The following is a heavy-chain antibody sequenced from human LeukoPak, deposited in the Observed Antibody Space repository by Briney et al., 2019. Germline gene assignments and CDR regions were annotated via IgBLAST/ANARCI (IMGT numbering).Heavy chain of an antibody. J-gene: IGHJ3*02. CDR3: ARVGEAMVRGRGAFDI. CDR1: GYTFTGYY. V-gene: IGHV1-2*02. D-gene: IGHD3-10*01. Sequence: ASVKVSCKTSGYTFTGYYMHWVRQAPGQGLEWMGWINPNSGGTNYAQKFQGRVTMTTDTSTSTAYMELRSLRSDDTAVYYCARVGEAMVRGRGAFDIWGQGTMVTVSS. CDR2: INPNSGGT.